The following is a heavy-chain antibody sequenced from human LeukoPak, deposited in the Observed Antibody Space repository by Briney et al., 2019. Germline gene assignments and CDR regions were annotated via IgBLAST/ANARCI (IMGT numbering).Heavy chain of an antibody. J-gene: IGHJ3*02. CDR1: GYTFTGYY. CDR3: ARDGLGGSNLEAFDI. V-gene: IGHV1-2*02. CDR2: INPNSGGT. D-gene: IGHD1-26*01. Sequence: ASVKVSCKASGYTFTGYYMHWVRQAPGQGLEWMGWINPNSGGTNYAQKFQGRVTMTRDTSISTAYMELSRLRSDDTAVYYCARDGLGGSNLEAFDIWGQGTMVTVSS.